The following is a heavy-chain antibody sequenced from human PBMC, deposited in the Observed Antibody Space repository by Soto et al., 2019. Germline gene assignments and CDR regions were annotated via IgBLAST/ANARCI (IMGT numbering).Heavy chain of an antibody. V-gene: IGHV1-3*01. D-gene: IGHD3-9*01. Sequence: QVQLVQSGAEVKKPGASVKVSCKASGYTFTSYAMHWVRQAPGQRLEWMGWINAGNGNTKYSQKFQGRVTITRDTSASTAYMELSSLRSEDTAVYYCARTLLHYDILTGYYFNWFDPWGQGTLVTVSS. CDR2: INAGNGNT. CDR1: GYTFTSYA. J-gene: IGHJ5*02. CDR3: ARTLLHYDILTGYYFNWFDP.